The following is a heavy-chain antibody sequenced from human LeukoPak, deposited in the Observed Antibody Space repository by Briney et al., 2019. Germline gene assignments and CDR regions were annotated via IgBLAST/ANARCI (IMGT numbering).Heavy chain of an antibody. V-gene: IGHV1-18*01. D-gene: IGHD2-21*02. Sequence: VASVKVSCKASDYTFTSYGISWVRQAPGQGLEWMGWISAYNGNTNYAQKLQGRVTMTTDTSTSTAYMELRSLRSDDTAVYYCARKGDSLGRYAFDIWGQGTMVTVSS. CDR2: ISAYNGNT. CDR3: ARKGDSLGRYAFDI. CDR1: DYTFTSYG. J-gene: IGHJ3*02.